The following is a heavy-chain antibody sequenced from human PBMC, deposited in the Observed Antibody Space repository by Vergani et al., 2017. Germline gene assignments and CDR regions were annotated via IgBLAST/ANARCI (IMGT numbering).Heavy chain of an antibody. CDR2: ISSSGSTV. J-gene: IGHJ5*02. CDR1: GFTFSDYY. V-gene: IGHV3-11*01. D-gene: IGHD1-1*01. Sequence: QLAESGGGLVKAGGSLRLSCAASGFTFSDYYMTWIRQGPGKGLECVSFISSSGSTVHYADSVKGRFTISRDNAKNSLYLQMNSLRAEDTAVYYCAKGPIETYNWNIEGASWFDPWSQGTLVTVSS. CDR3: AKGPIETYNWNIEGASWFDP.